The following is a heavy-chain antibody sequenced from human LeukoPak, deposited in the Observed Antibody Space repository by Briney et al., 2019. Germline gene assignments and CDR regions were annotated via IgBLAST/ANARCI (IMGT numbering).Heavy chain of an antibody. D-gene: IGHD3-10*01. CDR3: ARVRAAPTYYYGSGSYPNYYYMDV. J-gene: IGHJ6*03. V-gene: IGHV1-2*02. CDR1: GYTCTVNY. CDR2: INRNSCGT. Sequence: GASVKVSCKASGYTCTVNYMNWERQALGQGLEWMVWINRNSCGTNYAQKFQGRVTMTRDTSISTAYMELSRLRSDDTAVYYCARVRAAPTYYYGSGSYPNYYYMDVWGKGTTVTISS.